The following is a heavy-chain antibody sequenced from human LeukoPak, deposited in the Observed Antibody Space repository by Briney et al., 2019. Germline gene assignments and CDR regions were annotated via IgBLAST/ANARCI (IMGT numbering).Heavy chain of an antibody. J-gene: IGHJ4*02. D-gene: IGHD2-15*01. V-gene: IGHV4-4*07. CDR3: AGGYCSGGSCSQIDY. CDR2: IYTSGST. Sequence: SETLSLTCTVSGGSISSYYWSWIRQPAGKGLEWIGRIYTSGSTNYNPSLKSRVTMSVDTSKNQFSLKLSSVTAADTAVYHCAGGYCSGGSCSQIDYWGQGTLVTVSS. CDR1: GGSISSYY.